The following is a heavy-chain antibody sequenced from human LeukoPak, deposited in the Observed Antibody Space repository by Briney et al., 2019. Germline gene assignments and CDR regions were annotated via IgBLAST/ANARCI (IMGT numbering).Heavy chain of an antibody. CDR3: AREITMVSRGERWFDP. J-gene: IGHJ5*02. CDR2: IYYSGST. CDR1: GGSISSGGYY. D-gene: IGHD3-10*01. Sequence: SETLSLTCTVSGGSISSGGYYWSWIRQHPGKGLEWIGYIYYSGSTYYNPSLKSRVTISVDTSKNQFSLKLSSATAADTAVYYCAREITMVSRGERWFDPWGQGTLVTVSS. V-gene: IGHV4-31*03.